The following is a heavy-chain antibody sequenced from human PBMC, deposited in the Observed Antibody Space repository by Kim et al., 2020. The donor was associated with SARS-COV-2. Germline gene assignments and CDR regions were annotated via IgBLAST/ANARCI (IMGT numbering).Heavy chain of an antibody. CDR2: IYYSGST. J-gene: IGHJ4*02. Sequence: SETLSLTCTVSGGSISSYYWSWIRQPPGKGLEWIGYIYYSGSTNYNPSLKSRVTISVDTSKNQFSLKLSSVTAADTAVYYCARAHSSGWYYFDYWGQGTLVTVSS. CDR1: GGSISSYY. D-gene: IGHD6-19*01. CDR3: ARAHSSGWYYFDY. V-gene: IGHV4-59*13.